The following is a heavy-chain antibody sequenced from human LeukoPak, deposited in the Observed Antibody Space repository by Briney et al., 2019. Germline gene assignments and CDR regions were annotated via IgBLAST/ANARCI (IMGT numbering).Heavy chain of an antibody. V-gene: IGHV3-7*01. J-gene: IGHJ4*02. Sequence: GGSLRLSCAASGFTFSSYWMNWARQAPGKGLEWVASINHNGNVNYYVDSVKGRFTISRDNSKNTLYLQMNSLRAEDTAVYYCARGVMYYYDSSGYDYFDYWGQGTLVTVSS. CDR1: GFTFSSYW. CDR2: INHNGNVN. CDR3: ARGVMYYYDSSGYDYFDY. D-gene: IGHD3-22*01.